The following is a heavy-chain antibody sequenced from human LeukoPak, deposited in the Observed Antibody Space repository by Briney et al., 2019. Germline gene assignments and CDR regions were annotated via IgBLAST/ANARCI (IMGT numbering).Heavy chain of an antibody. CDR1: GFTFTSYG. Sequence: ASVKVSCKASGFTFTSYGISWGRQAPGQGLEWMGWSSAHNGDTNYAQNIQGRVTMTTDTSTTTAYMELRSLRSDDTAVYYCAREAYCSGGSCYPGALDPWGQGTMVTVSS. J-gene: IGHJ3*01. CDR3: AREAYCSGGSCYPGALDP. CDR2: SSAHNGDT. D-gene: IGHD2-15*01. V-gene: IGHV1-18*01.